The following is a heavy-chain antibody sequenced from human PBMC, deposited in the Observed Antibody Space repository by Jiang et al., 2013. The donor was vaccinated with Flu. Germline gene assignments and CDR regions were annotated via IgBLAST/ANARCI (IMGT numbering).Heavy chain of an antibody. CDR1: GFTFSSYA. CDR2: ISYDGSNK. J-gene: IGHJ4*02. V-gene: IGHV3-30*04. Sequence: VQLLESGGGVVQPGRSLRLSCAASGFTFSSYAMHWVRQAPGKGLEWVAVISYDGSNKYYADSVKGRFTISRDNSKNTLYLQMNSLRAEDTAVYYCARDRDGITMIACDYWGQGTLVTVSS. D-gene: IGHD3-22*01. CDR3: ARDRDGITMIACDY.